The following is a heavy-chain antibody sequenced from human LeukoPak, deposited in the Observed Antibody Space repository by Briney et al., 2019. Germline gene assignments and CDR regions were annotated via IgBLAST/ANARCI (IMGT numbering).Heavy chain of an antibody. CDR2: INPNSGGT. D-gene: IGHD2-15*01. J-gene: IGHJ4*02. V-gene: IGHV1-2*05. CDR3: ARERTGLPIDY. Sequence: ASVKVSCKASGYTFTVYYMCWVRQAPGQGLEWMGRINPNSGGTNYAQKVQGRVTMTRDTSISTDYMELSRLRSDDTDVYYCARERTGLPIDYWGQGTLVTVSS. CDR1: GYTFTVYY.